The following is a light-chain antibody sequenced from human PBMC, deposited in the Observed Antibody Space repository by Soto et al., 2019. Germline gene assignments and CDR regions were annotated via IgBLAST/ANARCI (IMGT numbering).Light chain of an antibody. V-gene: IGKV3-15*01. J-gene: IGKJ5*01. CDR3: QKYTTRLPVK. CDR1: QSVGSK. CDR2: GAS. Sequence: MTQSPATLCVSPGERVTLSCRASQSVGSKVAWYQQKPGQAPSLLVYGASTRATETPVRFSGSGSGTEFTLTVSSLQSEDFAVYHCQKYTTRLPVKIGEGTRLEIK.